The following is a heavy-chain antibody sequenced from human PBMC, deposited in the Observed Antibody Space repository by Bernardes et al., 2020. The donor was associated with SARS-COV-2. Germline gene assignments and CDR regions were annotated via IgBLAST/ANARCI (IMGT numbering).Heavy chain of an antibody. J-gene: IGHJ5*02. CDR2: INPSGCST. CDR1: GYTFTSYY. CDR3: ARVWLDCSGGSCYQLFDP. V-gene: IGHV1-46*01. D-gene: IGHD2-15*01. Sequence: ASVKVSCKASGYTFTSYYMHWVRQAPGQGLEWMGIINPSGCSTSYAQKFQGRVTMTRDTSTSTVYMELSSLRSEDTAVYYCARVWLDCSGGSCYQLFDPWGQGTLVTVSS.